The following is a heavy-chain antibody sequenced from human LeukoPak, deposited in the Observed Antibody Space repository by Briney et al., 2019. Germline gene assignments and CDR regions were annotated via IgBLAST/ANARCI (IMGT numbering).Heavy chain of an antibody. Sequence: GGSLRLSCAASGFTVSDYYMTWIRQAPGKGLDWVSYISFSGSTIYYADSVKGRFIISRDNAKNSLYLQMNSLRAEDTAVYYCARDLSWNDQGNAYYFDYWGQGTLVTVSS. CDR2: ISFSGSTI. D-gene: IGHD1-1*01. V-gene: IGHV3-11*04. CDR1: GFTVSDYY. CDR3: ARDLSWNDQGNAYYFDY. J-gene: IGHJ4*02.